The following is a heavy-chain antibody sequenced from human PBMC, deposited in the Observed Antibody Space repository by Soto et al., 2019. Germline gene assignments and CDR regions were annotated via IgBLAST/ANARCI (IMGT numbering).Heavy chain of an antibody. CDR2: IIPIFGTA. V-gene: IGHV1-69*13. CDR1: GGTFSSYA. Sequence: ASVKVSCKASGGTFSSYAISWVRQAPGQGLEWMGGIIPIFGTANYAQKFQGRVTITADESTSTAYMELSSLRSEDTAVYYCARSHYDSSGPFDYWGQGTLVTVSS. CDR3: ARSHYDSSGPFDY. D-gene: IGHD3-22*01. J-gene: IGHJ4*02.